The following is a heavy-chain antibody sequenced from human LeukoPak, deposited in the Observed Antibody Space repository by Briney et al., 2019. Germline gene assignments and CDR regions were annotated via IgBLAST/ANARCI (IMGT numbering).Heavy chain of an antibody. Sequence: GESLKISCQTSAYSFTNYSIGWVRQMPGKGLEWMGIIYPGDSDTRYSPSCQGQLTISADKSISTAYLQWSSLEASDTAMYYCARRCCNGGSCYGYWGQGTLVSVSS. CDR2: IYPGDSDT. CDR3: ARRCCNGGSCYGY. CDR1: AYSFTNYS. D-gene: IGHD2-15*01. V-gene: IGHV5-51*01. J-gene: IGHJ4*02.